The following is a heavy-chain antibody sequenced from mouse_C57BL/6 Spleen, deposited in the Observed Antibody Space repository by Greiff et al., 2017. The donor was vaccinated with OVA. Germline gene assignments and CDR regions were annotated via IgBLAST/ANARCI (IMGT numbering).Heavy chain of an antibody. CDR3: ARSTVVAGDY. CDR2: IYPGSGST. Sequence: QVQLQQPGAELVKPGASVKMSCKASGYTFTSYWITWVKQRPGQGLEWIGDIYPGSGSTNYNEKFKCKATLTVDTSSSTAYMQLSSLTSEDSAFYYCARSTVVAGDYWGQGTTLTVSS. J-gene: IGHJ2*01. V-gene: IGHV1-55*01. D-gene: IGHD1-1*01. CDR1: GYTFTSYW.